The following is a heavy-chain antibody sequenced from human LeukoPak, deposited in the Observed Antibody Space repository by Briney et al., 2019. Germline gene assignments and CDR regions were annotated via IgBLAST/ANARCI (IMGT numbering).Heavy chain of an antibody. Sequence: PSETLSLTCTVSGGSITSYYWSWIRQPPGKGLEWLGNIYYSGGTNYNPSLKSRVTISLDTSENQFSLKLSSVTAADTAIYYCARHGLRYFTLNYWGQGTLVTVSS. CDR2: IYYSGGT. J-gene: IGHJ4*02. V-gene: IGHV4-59*08. D-gene: IGHD3-9*01. CDR1: GGSITSYY. CDR3: ARHGLRYFTLNY.